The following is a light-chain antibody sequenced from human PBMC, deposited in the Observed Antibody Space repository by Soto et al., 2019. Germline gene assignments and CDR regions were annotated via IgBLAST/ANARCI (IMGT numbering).Light chain of an antibody. CDR3: MQALQAPIT. Sequence: DIVMTQSPLSLPVTPGEPASISCRSSQSLLHSNGKNYLDWYLQKPGQSPQLLIYLGSNRASGVPDRFGGSGSGTDFTLSISTVEAGDVGVYYCMQALQAPITFGQGTRLEIK. J-gene: IGKJ5*01. CDR1: QSLLHSNGKNY. CDR2: LGS. V-gene: IGKV2-28*01.